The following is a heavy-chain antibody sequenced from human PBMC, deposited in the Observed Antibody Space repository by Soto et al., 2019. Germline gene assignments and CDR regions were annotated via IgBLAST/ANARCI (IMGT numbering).Heavy chain of an antibody. CDR1: GITFSSYS. CDR3: ARDRAWAFDI. V-gene: IGHV3-48*02. CDR2: ISSTYAI. Sequence: GGSLRLSCAASGITFSSYSFDWVRQAPGKGLEWLSYISSTYAIWYAGSVKGRFTISRDNAQDSLYLQMHGLRDEDTAVYFCARDRAWAFDIWGQGTMVTVSS. J-gene: IGHJ3*02.